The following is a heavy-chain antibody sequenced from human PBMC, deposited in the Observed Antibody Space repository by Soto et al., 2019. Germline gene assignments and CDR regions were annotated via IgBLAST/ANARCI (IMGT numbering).Heavy chain of an antibody. D-gene: IGHD2-2*01. CDR1: GYTFTSYY. CDR2: INPSGGST. J-gene: IGHJ4*02. Sequence: ASVKVSCKASGYTFTSYYMHWVRQAPGQGLEWMGIINPSGGSTSYAQKFQGRVTMTRDTSTSTVYMELSSLRSEDTAVYYCARGAVTAATLSLLAYWGQGTLVTVSS. V-gene: IGHV1-46*01. CDR3: ARGAVTAATLSLLAY.